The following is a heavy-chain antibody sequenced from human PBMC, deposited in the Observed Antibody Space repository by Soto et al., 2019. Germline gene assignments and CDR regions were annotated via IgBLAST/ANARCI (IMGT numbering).Heavy chain of an antibody. CDR2: IHYSGST. Sequence: QVQLQESGPGLVKPSETLSLTCTVSGGSISTYYWSWIRQPPGKGLEWIGYIHYSGSTNYNPSLKSRVAISVDTSKNQFSLKLTSVTAADTAVYYCARRYYGGNYWYFDLWGRGTLGTVSS. J-gene: IGHJ2*01. CDR1: GGSISTYY. V-gene: IGHV4-59*08. D-gene: IGHD4-17*01. CDR3: ARRYYGGNYWYFDL.